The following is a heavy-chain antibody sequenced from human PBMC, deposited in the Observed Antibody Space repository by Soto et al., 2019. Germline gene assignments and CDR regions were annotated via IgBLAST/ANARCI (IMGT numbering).Heavy chain of an antibody. D-gene: IGHD6-13*01. Sequence: PSETLSLTCTVSGGSISSYYWSWIRQPPGKGLDWIGYIFYIETTNYNPSLKSRVTISVDTSKNQFSLKLTSVTAADTAVYYCARAAGAAANFDFWGQGTLVTVSS. CDR1: GGSISSYY. CDR2: IFYIETT. CDR3: ARAAGAAANFDF. J-gene: IGHJ4*02. V-gene: IGHV4-59*01.